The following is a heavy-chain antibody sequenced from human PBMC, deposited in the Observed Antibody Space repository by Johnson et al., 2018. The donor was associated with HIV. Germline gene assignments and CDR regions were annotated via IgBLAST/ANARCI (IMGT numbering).Heavy chain of an antibody. V-gene: IGHV3-20*04. J-gene: IGHJ3*01. Sequence: DVQVVESGGGVVRPGGSLRLSCAASGFTFDDYGMSWVRQAPGKGLEWVSRISSDGSSTYYADSVKGRFTISRDNARNTMFVQMNSLRAEDTAVYYCARSGPNWAFDFWGRGTMVTVSS. D-gene: IGHD1-1*01. CDR3: ARSGPNWAFDF. CDR2: ISSDGSST. CDR1: GFTFDDYG.